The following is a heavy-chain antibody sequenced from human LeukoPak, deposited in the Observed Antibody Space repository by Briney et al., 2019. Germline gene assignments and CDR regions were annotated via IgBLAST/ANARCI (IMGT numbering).Heavy chain of an antibody. V-gene: IGHV6-1*01. CDR1: GDSVSSSSSA. CDR2: AYYRSKWHI. J-gene: IGHJ4*02. CDR3: ARNLRPDFDY. Sequence: QTLSLTCAISGDSVSSSSSAWSWIRQSPSRGLEWLGRAYYRSKWHIDYAESVKSRITINPDTSKNEFSLQLNSVTPEDTAVYYCARNLRPDFDYWGQGTLVTVSS.